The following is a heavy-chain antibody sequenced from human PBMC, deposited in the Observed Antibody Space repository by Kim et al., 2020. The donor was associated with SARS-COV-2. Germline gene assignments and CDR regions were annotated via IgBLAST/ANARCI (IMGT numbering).Heavy chain of an antibody. CDR3: ARDQNYYDNSGYYPEY. J-gene: IGHJ4*01. V-gene: IGHV3-48*03. CDR1: GFTFSSYE. D-gene: IGHD3-22*01. Sequence: GGSLRLSCAASGFTFSSYEMNWVRQAPGKGLEWVSYISSSGRTIYYAETVKGRFTISRDNAKKSLYLQMNSLRAEDTAVYYCARDQNYYDNSGYYPEYWG. CDR2: ISSSGRTI.